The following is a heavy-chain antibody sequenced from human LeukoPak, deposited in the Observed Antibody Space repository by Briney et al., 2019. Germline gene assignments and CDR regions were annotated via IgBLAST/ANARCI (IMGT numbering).Heavy chain of an antibody. CDR1: GYSINSAFY. J-gene: IGHJ5*02. Sequence: PSETLSLTCTVSGYSINSAFYWGWIRVPPGRGLEWIGSVFHRGTTYYNSSLKSRVNISIDTSKNQFSLKLNSLTAEDTAIYYCVRDGYYGSGSPGWFGPWGPGTLVIVSA. V-gene: IGHV4-38-2*02. D-gene: IGHD3-10*01. CDR3: VRDGYYGSGSPGWFGP. CDR2: VFHRGTT.